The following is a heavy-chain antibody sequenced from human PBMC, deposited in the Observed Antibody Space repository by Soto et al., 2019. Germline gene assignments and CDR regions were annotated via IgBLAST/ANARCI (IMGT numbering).Heavy chain of an antibody. Sequence: GSLRLSCAASGFTFSSYAMHWVRQAPGKGLEWVAVISYDGSNKYYADSVKGRFTISRDNSKNTLYLQMNSLRAEDTAVYYCAREGENFYDSSGYYPDAFDIWGQGTMVTVSS. J-gene: IGHJ3*02. D-gene: IGHD3-22*01. CDR1: GFTFSSYA. CDR3: AREGENFYDSSGYYPDAFDI. V-gene: IGHV3-30-3*01. CDR2: ISYDGSNK.